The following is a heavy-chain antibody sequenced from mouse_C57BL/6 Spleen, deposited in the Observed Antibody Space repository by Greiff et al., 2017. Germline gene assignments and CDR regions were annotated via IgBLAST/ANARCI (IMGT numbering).Heavy chain of an antibody. V-gene: IGHV1-52*01. CDR1: GYTFTSYW. J-gene: IGHJ1*03. Sequence: QVQLQHPGAELVRPGSSVKLSCKASGYTFTSYWMHWVKRRPIQGLEWIGNIDPSDSETHYNQKFKDKATLTVDKSSSTAYMQLSSLTSEDSAVYYCAREGTGTGWYFDVWGTGTTVTVSS. D-gene: IGHD4-1*01. CDR3: AREGTGTGWYFDV. CDR2: IDPSDSET.